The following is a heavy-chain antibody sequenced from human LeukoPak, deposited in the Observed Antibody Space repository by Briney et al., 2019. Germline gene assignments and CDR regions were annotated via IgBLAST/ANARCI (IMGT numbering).Heavy chain of an antibody. Sequence: GGSLRLSCAASGFTFSSYAMSWVRQAPGKGLEWVSAISGSGDSTYYADSVKGRFTISRDNSKNTLYLQMNSLRAEDAALYYCAKDSVYCSSTSCYVYWGQGTLVTVSS. CDR2: ISGSGDST. V-gene: IGHV3-23*01. J-gene: IGHJ4*02. CDR1: GFTFSSYA. CDR3: AKDSVYCSSTSCYVY. D-gene: IGHD2-2*01.